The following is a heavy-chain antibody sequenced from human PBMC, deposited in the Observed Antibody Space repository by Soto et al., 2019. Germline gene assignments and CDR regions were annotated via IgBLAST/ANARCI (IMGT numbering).Heavy chain of an antibody. CDR1: GFTFSSYA. V-gene: IGHV3-30-3*01. J-gene: IGHJ4*02. CDR3: AREGGRAIASAGFDY. D-gene: IGHD6-13*01. Sequence: QVQLVESGGGVVQPGRSLRLSCAASGFTFSSYAMHWVRQPPGKGLEWVAVISYDGSNKYYADSVKGRFTISRDNSKNTLYLQMNSLRAEDTAVYYCAREGGRAIASAGFDYGGQGTLVTVSS. CDR2: ISYDGSNK.